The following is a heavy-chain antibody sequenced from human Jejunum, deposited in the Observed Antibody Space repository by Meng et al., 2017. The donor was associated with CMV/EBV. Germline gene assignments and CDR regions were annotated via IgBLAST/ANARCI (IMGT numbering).Heavy chain of an antibody. CDR3: ARAVSGGSLADY. D-gene: IGHD6-19*01. CDR2: IHSHADTK. Sequence: TFSSYGIPWVRQTPGEGMQWVAFIHSHADTKYYAESVKGRFTISRDNAKNTLYLEMNSLRDDDTGVYYCARAVSGGSLADYWGQGTLVTVSS. V-gene: IGHV3-30*02. CDR1: TFSSYG. J-gene: IGHJ4*02.